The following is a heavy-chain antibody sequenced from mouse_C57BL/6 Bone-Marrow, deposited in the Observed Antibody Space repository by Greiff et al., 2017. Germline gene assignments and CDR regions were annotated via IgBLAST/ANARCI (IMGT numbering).Heavy chain of an antibody. Sequence: QVQLQQPGAELVMPGASVKLSCKASGYTFTSYWMHWVKQRPGQGLEWIGEIDPSDSYTNYNQKFKGKATLTVDTSSSTAYMQLSSLTSEDSAVYYCARGVYYGSSWYFDVWGTGTTVTVSS. CDR1: GYTFTSYW. CDR3: ARGVYYGSSWYFDV. CDR2: IDPSDSYT. J-gene: IGHJ1*03. V-gene: IGHV1-69*01. D-gene: IGHD1-1*01.